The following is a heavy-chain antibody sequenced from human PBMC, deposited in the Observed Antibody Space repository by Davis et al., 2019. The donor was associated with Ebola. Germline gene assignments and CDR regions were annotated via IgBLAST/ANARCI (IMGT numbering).Heavy chain of an antibody. CDR1: GYTFTSYA. CDR2: INAGNGNT. V-gene: IGHV1-3*01. J-gene: IGHJ4*02. CDR3: ARDDYGDYIDY. D-gene: IGHD4-17*01. Sequence: ASVKVSCKASGYTFTSYAMHWVRQAPGQRLEWMGWINAGNGNTKYSQKFQGRVTITRDTSTSTAYMELRSLRSDDTAVYYCARDDYGDYIDYWGKGTLVTVSS.